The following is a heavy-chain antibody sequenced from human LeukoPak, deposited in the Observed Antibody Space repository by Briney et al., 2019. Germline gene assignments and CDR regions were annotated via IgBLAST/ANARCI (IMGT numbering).Heavy chain of an antibody. J-gene: IGHJ5*02. CDR2: MNPNSGNT. CDR1: GYTFTSYD. V-gene: IGHV1-8*01. Sequence: ASVKVSCKASGYTFTSYDINWVRQATGPGLEWLGWMNPNSGNTGYAQKFQGRVTITRDTSISTAYMELSSLRSEDTAVYYCARGRPASFDPWGQGTLVTVSS. CDR3: ARGRPASFDP. D-gene: IGHD2-2*01.